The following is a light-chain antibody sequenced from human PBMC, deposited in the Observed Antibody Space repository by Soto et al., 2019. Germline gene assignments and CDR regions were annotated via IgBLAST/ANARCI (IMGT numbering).Light chain of an antibody. CDR3: QQRRDSPTT. CDR2: GAS. V-gene: IGKV3D-20*02. J-gene: IGKJ5*01. CDR1: QTLSNSF. Sequence: MGLAQTTDSHALSLKERDSLAYGASQTLSNSFIAWYQQKPGQAPRLLIYGASDRATGIPDRFSGRGSGTDFALTISSLEPEDFALYYCQQRRDSPTTFGQGTRLEIK.